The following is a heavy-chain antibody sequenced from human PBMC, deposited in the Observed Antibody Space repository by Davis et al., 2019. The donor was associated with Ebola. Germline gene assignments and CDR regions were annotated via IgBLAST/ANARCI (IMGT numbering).Heavy chain of an antibody. CDR2: INPNSGGT. CDR3: ARDRGTPCGMDV. D-gene: IGHD1-1*01. J-gene: IGHJ6*02. CDR1: GYTFTGYY. Sequence: ASVKVSCKASGYTFTGYYMHWVRQAPAQGLEWMGWINPNSGGTNYAQKFQGWVTMTRDTSISTAYMELSRLRSDDTAVYFCARDRGTPCGMDVWGQGTTVTVSS. V-gene: IGHV1-2*04.